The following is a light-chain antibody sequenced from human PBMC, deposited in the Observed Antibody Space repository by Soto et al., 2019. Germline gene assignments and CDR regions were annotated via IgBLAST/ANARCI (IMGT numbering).Light chain of an antibody. J-gene: IGKJ1*01. Sequence: EIVLTQCPCTLSLSPGESAALSFMASHRVSSTSFAWYQLRPGQAPRLLIYDTSARAGGIPARFSGSGSGTDFILTIDRLEPEDFAVYFCQQYDGSTWTFGQGTKVDI. V-gene: IGKV3-20*01. CDR1: HRVSSTS. CDR2: DTS. CDR3: QQYDGSTWT.